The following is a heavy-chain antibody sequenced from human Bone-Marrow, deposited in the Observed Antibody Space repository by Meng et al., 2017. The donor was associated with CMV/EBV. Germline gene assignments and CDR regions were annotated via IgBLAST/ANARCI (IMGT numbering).Heavy chain of an antibody. CDR3: AKGNQGDY. CDR1: GFTFSSYG. CDR2: IYSGGSST. D-gene: IGHD1-14*01. V-gene: IGHV3-23*03. Sequence: GESLKISCAASGFTFSSYGMHWVRQAPGKGLEWVSVIYSGGSSTYYADSVKGRFTISRDNSKNTLYLQMNSLRAEDTAVYYCAKGNQGDYWGQGTLVTVSS. J-gene: IGHJ4*02.